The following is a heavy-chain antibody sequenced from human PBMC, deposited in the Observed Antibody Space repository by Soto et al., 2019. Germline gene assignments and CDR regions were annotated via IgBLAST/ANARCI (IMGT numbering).Heavy chain of an antibody. Sequence: GGSLRLSCAASGFTVSSNYMSWVRQAPGKGLEWVSVIYSGGSTYYADSVKGRFTISRDNSKNTLYLQMNSLRAEDTAVYYCARDGYPGRTDAFDIWGQGTMVTVSS. D-gene: IGHD3-10*01. V-gene: IGHV3-66*01. CDR3: ARDGYPGRTDAFDI. CDR2: IYSGGST. J-gene: IGHJ3*02. CDR1: GFTVSSNY.